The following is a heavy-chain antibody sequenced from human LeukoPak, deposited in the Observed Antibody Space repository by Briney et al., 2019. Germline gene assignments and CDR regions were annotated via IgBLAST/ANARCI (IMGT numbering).Heavy chain of an antibody. CDR3: AKGGPTPRNVVVAASEYFQT. D-gene: IGHD2-21*02. V-gene: IGHV1-2*02. CDR1: GYTFTGYY. J-gene: IGHJ1*01. CDR2: INPNSGGT. Sequence: GASVKVSCKASGYTFTGYYMHWVRQAPGQGLEWMGWINPNSGGTNYAQKFQGRVTMTRDTSISTAYMEFNRLRSDDTAVYYCAKGGPTPRNVVVAASEYFQTWGQGTLVTVSS.